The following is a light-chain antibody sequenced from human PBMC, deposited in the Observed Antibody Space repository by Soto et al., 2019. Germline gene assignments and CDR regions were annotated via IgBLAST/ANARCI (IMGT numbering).Light chain of an antibody. J-gene: IGLJ1*01. CDR1: SSDIGAYNY. CDR2: EVT. V-gene: IGLV2-14*01. CDR3: SSHTSTSTLYV. Sequence: QSALTQPASVSGSPGQSITISCIGTSSDIGAYNYVSWYQQHPGKVPKLMIYEVTNRPSGLSNRFSGSKSGNTASLTISGLQAEDEADYFCSSHTSTSTLYVFGTGTKLTVL.